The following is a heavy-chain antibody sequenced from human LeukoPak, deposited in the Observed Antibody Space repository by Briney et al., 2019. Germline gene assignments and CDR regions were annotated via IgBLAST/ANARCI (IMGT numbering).Heavy chain of an antibody. D-gene: IGHD2-8*02. CDR1: GYTFTGYY. CDR3: AREGRQYTGGWYYFDY. CDR2: INPDSGDT. Sequence: GASVKVSCKASGYTFTGYYMHWVRQAPGQGLEWMGWINPDSGDTHYAQKFQGRVTMTRDTSISTGCMELSRLTSDDTAVYYCAREGRQYTGGWYYFDYWGQGTLVTVSS. V-gene: IGHV1-2*02. J-gene: IGHJ4*02.